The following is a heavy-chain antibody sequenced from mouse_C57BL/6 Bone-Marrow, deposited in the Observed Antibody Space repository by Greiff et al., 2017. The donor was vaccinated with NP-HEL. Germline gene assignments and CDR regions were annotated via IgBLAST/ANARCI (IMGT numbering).Heavy chain of an antibody. CDR2: INPSSGYT. Sequence: VKLMESGAELARPGASVKMSCKASGYTFTSYTMHWVKQRPGQGLEWIGYINPSSGYTKYNQKFKDKATLTADKSSSTAYMQLSSLTSEDSAVYYCAIWLRRRDYWGQGTTLTVSS. CDR1: GYTFTSYT. D-gene: IGHD2-2*01. V-gene: IGHV1-4*01. J-gene: IGHJ2*01. CDR3: AIWLRRRDY.